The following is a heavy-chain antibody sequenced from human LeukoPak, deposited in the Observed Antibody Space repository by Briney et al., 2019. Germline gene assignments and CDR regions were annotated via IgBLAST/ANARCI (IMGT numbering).Heavy chain of an antibody. J-gene: IGHJ4*02. D-gene: IGHD5/OR15-5a*01. Sequence: GASVKVSCKASGYTFTGYYMHWVRQAPGQGLEWMGWINPNSGGTNYAQKFQGRVTMTRDTSISTAYMELTSLRSDDTAVYYCATARDRNSVYSSFDYWGQGTLVTVSS. CDR2: INPNSGGT. CDR3: ATARDRNSVYSSFDY. V-gene: IGHV1-2*02. CDR1: GYTFTGYY.